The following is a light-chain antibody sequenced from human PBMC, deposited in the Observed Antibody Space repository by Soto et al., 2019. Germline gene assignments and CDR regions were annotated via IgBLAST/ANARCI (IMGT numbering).Light chain of an antibody. V-gene: IGKV1-17*01. J-gene: IGKJ4*01. CDR2: ATS. Sequence: DIQMTQSPSSLSASVGDRVTITCRTSQGIRNDLGWYQQKPGKAPKCLIYATSSLQSGVPSRFSGSGSGTEFTLTISSLQPEDSATYCLQHNTYPLTFGGGTKVEIK. CDR3: LQHNTYPLT. CDR1: QGIRND.